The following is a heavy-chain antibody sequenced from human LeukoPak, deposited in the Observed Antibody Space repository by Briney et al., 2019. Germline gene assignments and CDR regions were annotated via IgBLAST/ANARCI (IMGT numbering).Heavy chain of an antibody. J-gene: IGHJ5*02. V-gene: IGHV1-2*02. CDR2: INPNSGGT. D-gene: IGHD1-14*01. CDR3: ARAGPSNWFHP. Sequence: AASVKVSCKASGYTFTGYYMHWVRQAPGQGLEWMGWINPNSGGTNYAQKFQGRVTMTRDTSISTAYMELRWLRSDDTAVYYCARAGPSNWFHPWGQGTLVTVAS. CDR1: GYTFTGYY.